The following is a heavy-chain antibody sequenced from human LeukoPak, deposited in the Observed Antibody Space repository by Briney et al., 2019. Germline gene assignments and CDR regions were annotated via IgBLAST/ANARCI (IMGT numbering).Heavy chain of an antibody. J-gene: IGHJ4*02. CDR1: GFIFSSYP. V-gene: IGHV3-21*04. CDR2: ISGDSSYI. CDR3: AKVGAAAGTRYFDY. D-gene: IGHD6-13*01. Sequence: GGSLRLSCAASGFIFSSYPLNWVRQAPGKGLEWVSTISGDSSYIQYADSVKGRFTISRDNTKNSLFLQMSSLRAEDTAVYYCAKVGAAAGTRYFDYWGQGTLVTVSS.